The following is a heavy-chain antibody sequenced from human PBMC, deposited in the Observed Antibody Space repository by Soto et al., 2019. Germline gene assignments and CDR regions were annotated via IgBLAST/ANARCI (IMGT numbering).Heavy chain of an antibody. D-gene: IGHD2-21*01. CDR3: ARGADSCVPYYYYGMDV. Sequence: EVQLVESGGGLVKPGGSLRLSCAASGFTFSSYSMNWVRRAPGKGLEWVSSISCSSSYIYYADSVKGRFTISRDNAKNSLYRQMNSLRAEDTAVYYCARGADSCVPYYYYGMDVWGQGTTVTVSS. V-gene: IGHV3-21*01. J-gene: IGHJ6*02. CDR1: GFTFSSYS. CDR2: ISCSSSYI.